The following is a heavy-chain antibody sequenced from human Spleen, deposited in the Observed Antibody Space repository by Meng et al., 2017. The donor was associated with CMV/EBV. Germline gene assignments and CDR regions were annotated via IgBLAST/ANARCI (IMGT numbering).Heavy chain of an antibody. CDR2: IYHSGNT. CDR3: ARALPSTNFYDMDV. V-gene: IGHV4-38-2*02. CDR1: DYSISNGYY. J-gene: IGHJ6*02. Sequence: GSLRLSCTVSDYSISNGYYWGWIRQPPGKGLEWIGNIYHSGNTYYNPSLKSRVTISVDTSKNQFSLKLSSVTAADTAVYYCARALPSTNFYDMDVWGQGTTVTVSS. D-gene: IGHD2/OR15-2a*01.